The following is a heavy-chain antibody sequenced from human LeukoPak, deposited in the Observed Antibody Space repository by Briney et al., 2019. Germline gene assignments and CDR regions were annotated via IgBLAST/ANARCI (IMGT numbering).Heavy chain of an antibody. D-gene: IGHD2-15*01. CDR3: ARYLHEGGSSFDC. V-gene: IGHV3-48*03. Sequence: GGPLRLSCAASGFMFSSYEMNWVRQAPGKGLEWVSYISTSGSDIYYADSVKGRFTISRDNAKNSLYLQMNSLRAEDTALYYCARYLHEGGSSFDCWGQGTLVAVSS. J-gene: IGHJ4*02. CDR2: ISTSGSDI. CDR1: GFMFSSYE.